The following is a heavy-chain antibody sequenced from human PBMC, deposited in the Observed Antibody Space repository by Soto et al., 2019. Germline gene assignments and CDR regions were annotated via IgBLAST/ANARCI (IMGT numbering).Heavy chain of an antibody. V-gene: IGHV4-59*01. Sequence: QVQLQESGTGLVKPSETLSLTCTVTGGSISSYYWSWIREPPGKGLEWLGYIYYSGSTNYNPALKSLVRMSVDTCKNPFSLKLSSVTAADTAVYYWTRGESMITFWGVIVTSPFDYCGQGTLVTVSS. CDR1: GGSISSYY. CDR3: TRGESMITFWGVIVTSPFDY. D-gene: IGHD3-16*02. CDR2: IYYSGST. J-gene: IGHJ4*02.